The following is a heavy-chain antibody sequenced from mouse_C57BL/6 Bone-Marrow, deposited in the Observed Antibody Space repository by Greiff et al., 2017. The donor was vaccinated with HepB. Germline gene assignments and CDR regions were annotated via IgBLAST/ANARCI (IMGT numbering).Heavy chain of an antibody. V-gene: IGHV5-17*01. CDR1: GFTFSDYG. J-gene: IGHJ2*01. CDR2: ISSGSSTI. D-gene: IGHD2-4*01. CDR3: ARRDDYDWSFDY. Sequence: EVNVVESGGGLVKPGGSLKLSCAASGFTFSDYGMHWVRQAPEKGLEWVAYISSGSSTIYYADTVKGRFTISRDNAKNTLFLQMTSLRSEDTAMYYCARRDDYDWSFDYWGQGTTLTVSS.